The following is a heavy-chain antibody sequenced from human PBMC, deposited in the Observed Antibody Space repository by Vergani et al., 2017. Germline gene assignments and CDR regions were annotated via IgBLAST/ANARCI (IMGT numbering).Heavy chain of an antibody. CDR3: ATYSSSCNSYYYYGMDV. V-gene: IGHV1-69*13. J-gene: IGHJ6*02. CDR2: IIPIFGTT. D-gene: IGHD6-13*01. CDR1: GGTFSSNS. Sequence: QGQLAQSGAEVKKPGSSVKVSCKASGGTFSSNSISWVRQAPGQGLEWMGRIIPIFGTTSYAQKFQGRVTILADESTSTAYMELSSLRSEDTAVYYCATYSSSCNSYYYYGMDVWGQGTTVTVSS.